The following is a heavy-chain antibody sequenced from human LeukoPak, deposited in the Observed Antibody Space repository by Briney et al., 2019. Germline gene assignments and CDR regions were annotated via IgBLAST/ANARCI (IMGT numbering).Heavy chain of an antibody. V-gene: IGHV1-18*01. Sequence: ASVKVSCKASGYTFTSYGISWVRQAPGQGLEWMGWISAYNGNTNYAQKLQGRVTMTTDTSTSTAYMELRSLRSEDTAVYYCARETLARSSGVVWRAMRMDVWGQGTTVTVSS. CDR2: ISAYNGNT. CDR1: GYTFTSYG. J-gene: IGHJ6*02. CDR3: ARETLARSSGVVWRAMRMDV. D-gene: IGHD3-3*01.